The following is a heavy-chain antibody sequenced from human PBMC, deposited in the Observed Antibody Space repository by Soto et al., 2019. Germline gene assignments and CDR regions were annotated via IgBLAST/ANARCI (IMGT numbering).Heavy chain of an antibody. J-gene: IGHJ4*02. CDR2: INQDGSEK. Sequence: GGSLRLSCGASGFTISNYWMSWVRQAPGKGLEWVASINQDGSEKNYVDPVKGRFTISRDNSKNTLYLQINSLRDEDTAVYQCVASALSFDYWGQGTLVTVSS. CDR1: GFTISNYW. V-gene: IGHV3-7*01. CDR3: VASALSFDY. D-gene: IGHD3-16*02.